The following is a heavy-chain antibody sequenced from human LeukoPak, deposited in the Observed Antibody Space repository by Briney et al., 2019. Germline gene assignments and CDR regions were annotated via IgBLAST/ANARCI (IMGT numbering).Heavy chain of an antibody. J-gene: IGHJ4*02. CDR3: ARERSYYYDSSGYKFDY. Sequence: GGSLRLSCAASGFTFSSYGMHWVRQAPGKGLEWVAVISYDGSNKYYADSVKGRFTISRDNSKNTLYLQMNSLRAEDTAVYYCARERSYYYDSSGYKFDYWGQGTLVTVSS. D-gene: IGHD3-22*01. CDR2: ISYDGSNK. CDR1: GFTFSSYG. V-gene: IGHV3-30*03.